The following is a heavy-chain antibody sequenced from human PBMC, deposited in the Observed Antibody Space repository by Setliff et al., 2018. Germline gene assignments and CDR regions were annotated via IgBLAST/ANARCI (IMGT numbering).Heavy chain of an antibody. CDR3: ARSFSRREKFLLDY. V-gene: IGHV4-31*03. CDR2: ICYTGTST. J-gene: IGHJ4*02. CDR1: GDSINSGGVC. Sequence: PSETLSLTCSVSGDSINSGGVCWAWIRQPPGRDLEWVGYICYTGTSTYYNPSLASRLSISVDKSMNQFSLKVSSVTAADTAVYYCARSFSRREKFLLDYWGQGALVTVSS.